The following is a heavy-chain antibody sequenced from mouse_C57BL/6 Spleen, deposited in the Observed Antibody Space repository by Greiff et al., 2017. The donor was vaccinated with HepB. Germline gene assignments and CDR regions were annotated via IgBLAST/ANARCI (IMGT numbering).Heavy chain of an antibody. J-gene: IGHJ1*03. V-gene: IGHV5-12*01. CDR3: ARLDGYYNFDV. CDR2: ISNGGGST. CDR1: GFTFSDYY. Sequence: EVMLVESGGGLVQPGGSLKLSCAASGFTFSDYYMYWVRQTPEKRLEWVAYISNGGGSTYYPDTVKGRFTISRDNAKNTLYLQMSRLKSEDTAMYYCARLDGYYNFDVWGTGTTVTVSS. D-gene: IGHD2-3*01.